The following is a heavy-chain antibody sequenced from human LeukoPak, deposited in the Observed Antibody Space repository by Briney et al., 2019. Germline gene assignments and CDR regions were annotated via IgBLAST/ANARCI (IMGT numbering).Heavy chain of an antibody. D-gene: IGHD6-19*01. Sequence: ASVKVSCKASGYTFTGYDMHWVRQAPGQGREWMGWINPNSGGTNYAQKLQGRVTMTMDTSISTAYMELSRLRSDDTAVYYCARGGSTGLDAFDIWGQGTMVTVSS. V-gene: IGHV1-2*02. CDR2: INPNSGGT. CDR3: ARGGSTGLDAFDI. CDR1: GYTFTGYD. J-gene: IGHJ3*02.